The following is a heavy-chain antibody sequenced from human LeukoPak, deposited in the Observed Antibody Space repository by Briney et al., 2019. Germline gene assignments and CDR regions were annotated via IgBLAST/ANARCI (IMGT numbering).Heavy chain of an antibody. CDR2: IYYGGNT. Sequence: SETLSLTCTVSGASISSTGFYWGWIRQSPGKGLEWIGSIYYGGNTYYKPSLESRVTISVDTSKNQFSLKFNSVTAADTAVYYCAARSGQLFDFWGQGILVTVPS. J-gene: IGHJ4*02. V-gene: IGHV4-39*07. D-gene: IGHD6-13*01. CDR1: GASISSTGFY. CDR3: AARSGQLFDF.